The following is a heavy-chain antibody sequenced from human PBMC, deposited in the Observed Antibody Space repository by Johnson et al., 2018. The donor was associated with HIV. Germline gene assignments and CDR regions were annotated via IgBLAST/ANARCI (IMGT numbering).Heavy chain of an antibody. D-gene: IGHD3-22*01. J-gene: IGHJ3*02. Sequence: QVQLVESGGGVVQPGGSLRLSCAASGFTFSSYGMHWVRQAPGKGLEWVAFIRYDGSNKYYADSVKGRFTISRDNSKNTLYLQMNSLRAEDTAVYYCAKGRVHFWYYYDSSGSRAFDIWGQGTMVTVSS. CDR2: IRYDGSNK. CDR3: AKGRVHFWYYYDSSGSRAFDI. CDR1: GFTFSSYG. V-gene: IGHV3-30*02.